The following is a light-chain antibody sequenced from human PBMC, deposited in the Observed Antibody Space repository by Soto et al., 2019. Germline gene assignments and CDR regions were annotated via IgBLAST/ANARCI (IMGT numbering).Light chain of an antibody. CDR1: QSVSSSY. CDR3: QHYGNSPPFT. J-gene: IGKJ2*01. Sequence: EIVLTQSPGTLSLSPGERATLSCRASQSVSSSYLAWYQQKPGQAPRLLIYGASSRATGIPDRFSGSGSGTDFTLTISRLEPEDFAVYFCQHYGNSPPFTFGQGTKVDSK. CDR2: GAS. V-gene: IGKV3-20*01.